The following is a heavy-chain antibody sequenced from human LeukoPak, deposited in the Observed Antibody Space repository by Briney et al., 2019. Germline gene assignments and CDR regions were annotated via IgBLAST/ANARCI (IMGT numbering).Heavy chain of an antibody. CDR3: ARGRKSTSGYRVTELGSGYSDY. Sequence: SETLSLTCTVSGGSISNYYWNWIRQPPGKGLEWIGYIYYSGTTNYNPSLKSRVSMSVDTSKNQFYLKLSSVTAADTAVYYCARGRKSTSGYRVTELGSGYSDYWGQGTLVTVSS. CDR2: IYYSGTT. J-gene: IGHJ4*02. V-gene: IGHV4-59*01. CDR1: GGSISNYY. D-gene: IGHD3-9*01.